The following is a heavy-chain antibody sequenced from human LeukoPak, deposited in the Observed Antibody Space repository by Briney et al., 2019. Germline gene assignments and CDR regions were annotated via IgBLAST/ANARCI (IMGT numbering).Heavy chain of an antibody. CDR2: FGTFYHSGNT. V-gene: IGHV4-38-2*02. Sequence: SETLSLTCTVSGYFISSGYFWGRIRQSPGKGLEWIGTFGTFYHSGNTSYSPSLKSRVTISVDTSRNQFSLRLTSVTAADTAVYFCAQSSSSSHFDYWGQGTLVTVSS. CDR1: GYFISSGYF. CDR3: AQSSSSSHFDY. D-gene: IGHD6-6*01. J-gene: IGHJ4*02.